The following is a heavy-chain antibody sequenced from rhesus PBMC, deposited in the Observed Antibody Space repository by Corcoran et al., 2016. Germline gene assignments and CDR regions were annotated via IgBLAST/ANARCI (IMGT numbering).Heavy chain of an antibody. Sequence: QLQLQESGPGLVKPSETLSVTCAVSGGSISSGFDWSWIRQPPGKGLEWIGYIYGSSGSTNYNPSLKNRVTISKDASKNQFSLKLSSVTAADTAVYYCARDGNIAPFDYWGQGVLVTVSS. CDR1: GGSISSGFD. J-gene: IGHJ4*01. CDR2: IYGSSGST. D-gene: IGHD1-44*01. CDR3: ARDGNIAPFDY. V-gene: IGHV4-76*01.